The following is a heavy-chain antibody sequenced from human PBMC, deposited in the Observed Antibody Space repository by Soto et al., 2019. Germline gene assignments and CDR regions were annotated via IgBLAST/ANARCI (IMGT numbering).Heavy chain of an antibody. CDR1: GFTFSSYG. J-gene: IGHJ6*03. D-gene: IGHD2-8*01. V-gene: IGHV3-33*01. Sequence: GGSLRLSCAASGFTFSSYGMHWVRQAPGKGLEWVAVIWYDGSNKYYADSVKGRFTISRDNSKNTLYLQMNSLRAEDTAVYYCARVRMVDYYYYMDVWGKGTTVTVSS. CDR2: IWYDGSNK. CDR3: ARVRMVDYYYYMDV.